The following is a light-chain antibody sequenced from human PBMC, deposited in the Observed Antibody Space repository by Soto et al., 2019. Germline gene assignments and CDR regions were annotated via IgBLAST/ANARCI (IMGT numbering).Light chain of an antibody. J-gene: IGKJ2*01. CDR2: GAY. V-gene: IGKV3-20*01. CDR3: QQYGTSPFT. Sequence: IVLTQSPGTLSLSPGERATLSCRASQSVRDGYLAWYQKKPGQAPKLLIYGAYARAAGIPDNFSGSGSGTAFTLTISRLEPEDFAVYYCQQYGTSPFTFGQGTTLEIK. CDR1: QSVRDGY.